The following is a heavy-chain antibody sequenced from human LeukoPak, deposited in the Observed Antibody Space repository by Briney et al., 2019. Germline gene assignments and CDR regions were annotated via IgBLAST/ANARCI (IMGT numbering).Heavy chain of an antibody. Sequence: PSETLSLTCAVYGGSFSGYYWSWIRQPPGKGLEWIGEINHSGSTNYNPSLKSRVTISVDTSKNQFSLKLSSVTAADTAVYYCAAGKQTIVGATTYAAGEYFQHWGQGTLVTVSS. J-gene: IGHJ1*01. D-gene: IGHD1-26*01. V-gene: IGHV4-34*01. CDR2: INHSGST. CDR1: GGSFSGYY. CDR3: AAGKQTIVGATTYAAGEYFQH.